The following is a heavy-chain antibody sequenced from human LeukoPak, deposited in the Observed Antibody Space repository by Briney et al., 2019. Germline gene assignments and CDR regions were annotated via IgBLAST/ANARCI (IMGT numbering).Heavy chain of an antibody. CDR1: GFTFSSYA. J-gene: IGHJ4*02. Sequence: PGGSLRLSCAASGFTFSSYAMSWVRQAPGKGLEWVSAISGSGGSTYYADSVKGRFTISRDNSKNTLYLQMNSLRAEDTAVYYCANPGSSGSNSYFDYWGQGTLVTVSS. CDR3: ANPGSSGSNSYFDY. D-gene: IGHD6-19*01. CDR2: ISGSGGST. V-gene: IGHV3-23*01.